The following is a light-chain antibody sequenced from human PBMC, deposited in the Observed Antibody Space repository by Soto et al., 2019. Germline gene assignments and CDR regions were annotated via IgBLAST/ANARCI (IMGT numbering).Light chain of an antibody. V-gene: IGKV3-11*01. Sequence: EIVLTQSPATLSLSPGERATLSCRASQSVSNSLAWYRQKPGQAPRLLIYDASNRATGIPARFSGSGSGTDFTLTINSLEPEDFAVYYCQQRSNWPLTFGGGTKVEIK. CDR3: QQRSNWPLT. CDR1: QSVSNS. J-gene: IGKJ4*01. CDR2: DAS.